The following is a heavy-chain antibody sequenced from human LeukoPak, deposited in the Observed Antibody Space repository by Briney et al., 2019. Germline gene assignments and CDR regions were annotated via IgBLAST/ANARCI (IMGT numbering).Heavy chain of an antibody. Sequence: PGGSLRLSCAASGFTVSSYYMSWVRQAPDMGLEWVSVLYNGGTTYYADSVKGRFTISRDNSKNTVYLQMNSLRAEDTAVYYRARGVPYASWSGPHYSDYWGQGTLVTVSS. J-gene: IGHJ4*02. D-gene: IGHD3-3*01. CDR2: LYNGGTT. CDR1: GFTVSSYY. CDR3: ARGVPYASWSGPHYSDY. V-gene: IGHV3-53*01.